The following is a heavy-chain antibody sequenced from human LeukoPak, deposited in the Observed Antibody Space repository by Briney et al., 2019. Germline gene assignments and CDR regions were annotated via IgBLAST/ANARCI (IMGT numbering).Heavy chain of an antibody. Sequence: SETLSLTCTVSGGSISSYYWSWIRQPPGKGLEWIGYIYYSGSTNYNPSLKGRVTISVDTSKNQFPLKLSSVTAADTAVYYCARGSYDSSGYARFDPWGQGTLVTVSS. V-gene: IGHV4-59*01. CDR3: ARGSYDSSGYARFDP. CDR2: IYYSGST. D-gene: IGHD3-22*01. J-gene: IGHJ5*02. CDR1: GGSISSYY.